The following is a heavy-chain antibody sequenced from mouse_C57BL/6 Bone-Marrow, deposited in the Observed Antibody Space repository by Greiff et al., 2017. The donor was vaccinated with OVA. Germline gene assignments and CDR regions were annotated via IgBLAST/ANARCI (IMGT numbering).Heavy chain of an antibody. Sequence: QVQLQQPGAELVRPGSSVKLSCKASGYTFTSYWMDWVKQRPGPGLEWIGNIYPSDSETHYNQQFKDTATLTVDKSSSTAYMQLSSLTSEDSAVYDCARWGNFWFDYWGQGTLVTVSA. D-gene: IGHD2-1*01. V-gene: IGHV1-61*01. CDR2: IYPSDSET. J-gene: IGHJ3*01. CDR1: GYTFTSYW. CDR3: ARWGNFWFDY.